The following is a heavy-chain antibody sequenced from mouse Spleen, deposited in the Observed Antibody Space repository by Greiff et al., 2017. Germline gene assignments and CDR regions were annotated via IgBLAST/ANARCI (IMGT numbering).Heavy chain of an antibody. J-gene: IGHJ2*01. Sequence: QVQLQQSGAELVRPGASVTLSCKASGYTFTDYEMHWVKQTPVHGLEWIGAIDPETGGTAYNQKFKGKAILTADKSSSTAYMQLKSLTSEDSAVYYCARRIWDDYWGQGTTLTVSS. D-gene: IGHD4-1*01. CDR3: ARRIWDDY. CDR2: IDPETGGT. V-gene: IGHV1-15*01. CDR1: GYTFTDYE.